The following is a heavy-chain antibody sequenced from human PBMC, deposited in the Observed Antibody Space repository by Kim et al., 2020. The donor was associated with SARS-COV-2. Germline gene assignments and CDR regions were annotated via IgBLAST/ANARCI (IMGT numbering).Heavy chain of an antibody. CDR3: ARALPRDYYDTSGYSFDS. J-gene: IGHJ4*02. Sequence: ASVKVSCKTSGYTFTNYYMHWVRQAPGQGLDWMGWINPNTGGTKFAQKFQGRVTMTRDMSISTASMELRRLRSDDTAVYYCARALPRDYYDTSGYSFDSWGQGTLVTVSS. CDR2: INPNTGGT. V-gene: IGHV1-2*02. CDR1: GYTFTNYY. D-gene: IGHD3-22*01.